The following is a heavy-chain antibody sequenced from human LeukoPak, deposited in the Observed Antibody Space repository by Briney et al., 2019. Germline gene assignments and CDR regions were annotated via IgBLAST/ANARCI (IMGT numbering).Heavy chain of an antibody. CDR3: AKDRAGSPTYYYYYMDV. Sequence: PGGSLRLSCAASGFTFSSYGMHWVRQAPGKGLEWVAFIRYDGSNKDYADSVKGRFTISRDNSKNTLYLQMNSLRAEDTALYYCAKDRAGSPTYYYYYMDVWGKGTTVTVSS. CDR1: GFTFSSYG. J-gene: IGHJ6*03. V-gene: IGHV3-30*02. CDR2: IRYDGSNK. D-gene: IGHD1-26*01.